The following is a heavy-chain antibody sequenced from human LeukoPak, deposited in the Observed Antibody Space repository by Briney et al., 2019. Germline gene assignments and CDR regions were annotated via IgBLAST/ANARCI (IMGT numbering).Heavy chain of an antibody. CDR1: GFTFSSYS. CDR2: IWYDGSNK. Sequence: GGSLRLSCAASGFTFSSYSMNWVRQAPGKGLEWVAVIWYDGSNKYYADSVKGRFTISRDNSKNTLYLQMNSLRAEDTAVYYCAREEATVTTFDYWGQGTLVTVSS. J-gene: IGHJ4*02. V-gene: IGHV3-33*08. CDR3: AREEATVTTFDY. D-gene: IGHD4-17*01.